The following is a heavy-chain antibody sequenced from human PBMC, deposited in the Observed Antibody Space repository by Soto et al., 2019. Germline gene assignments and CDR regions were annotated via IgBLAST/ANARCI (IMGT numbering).Heavy chain of an antibody. D-gene: IGHD3-10*01. CDR1: GFTFSSYG. J-gene: IGHJ5*02. CDR3: ARDFDTMVRGVIGP. V-gene: IGHV3-33*01. CDR2: IWYDGSNK. Sequence: PGGSLRLSCAASGFTFSSYGMHWVRQAPGKGLEWVAVIWYDGSNKYYADSVKGRFTISRDNSKNTLYLQMNSLRAEDTAVYYCARDFDTMVRGVIGPWGQGTLVTVSS.